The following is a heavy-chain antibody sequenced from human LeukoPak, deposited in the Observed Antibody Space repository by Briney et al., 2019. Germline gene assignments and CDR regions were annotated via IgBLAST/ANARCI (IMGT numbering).Heavy chain of an antibody. D-gene: IGHD3-22*01. CDR3: ARAQYNYYDSSGYLDY. Sequence: GASVKVSCKASGYTFTSYGISWVRQAPGQGLEWMGWISAYNGNTNYAQKLQGRVTMTTDTSTSTAYMELRSLRSDDTAVYYCARAQYNYYDSSGYLDYWGQGILVTVSS. V-gene: IGHV1-18*01. CDR2: ISAYNGNT. CDR1: GYTFTSYG. J-gene: IGHJ4*02.